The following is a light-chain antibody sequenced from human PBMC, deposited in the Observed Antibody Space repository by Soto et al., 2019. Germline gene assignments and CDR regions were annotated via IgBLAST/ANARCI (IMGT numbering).Light chain of an antibody. V-gene: IGLV2-18*02. CDR1: SSDVGGSNG. J-gene: IGLJ1*01. CDR3: SSYTSSSTYV. CDR2: DVS. Sequence: QSALTQPPSVSGSPGQSVAISCTGTSSDVGGSNGVSWYQQPPGTAPKLIIYDVSNRPSRVPDRFSGSKSGNTASLIISGPQAEDEGDYYCSSYTSSSTYVFGAGTKVTVL.